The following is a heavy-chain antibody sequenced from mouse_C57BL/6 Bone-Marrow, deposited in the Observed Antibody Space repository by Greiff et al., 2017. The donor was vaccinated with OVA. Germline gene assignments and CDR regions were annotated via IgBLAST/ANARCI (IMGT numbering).Heavy chain of an antibody. Sequence: EVKLVESGEGLVKPGGSLKLSCAASGFTFSSYAMSWVRQTPEKRLEWVAYISSGGDYIYYADTVKGRFTISRDNARNTLYLQMSSLKSEDTAMYYCTRVRFGTIYAMDYWGQGTSVTVSS. CDR2: ISSGGDYI. CDR3: TRVRFGTIYAMDY. V-gene: IGHV5-9-1*02. CDR1: GFTFSSYA. J-gene: IGHJ4*01. D-gene: IGHD1-1*02.